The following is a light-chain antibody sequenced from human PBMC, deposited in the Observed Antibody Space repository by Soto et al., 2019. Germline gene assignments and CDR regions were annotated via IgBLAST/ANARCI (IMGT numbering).Light chain of an antibody. CDR2: DAS. CDR3: QQYNNWPPWT. CDR1: QRVSRN. J-gene: IGKJ1*01. V-gene: IGKV3-15*01. Sequence: EIVLTQSPDTLSLSPGERATLSCRASQRVSRNLAWYQQKPGQAPRLLIYDASTRATGIPDRFSGSGSETEFTLTISSLQSEDYAIYYCQQYNNWPPWTFGQGTKVDIK.